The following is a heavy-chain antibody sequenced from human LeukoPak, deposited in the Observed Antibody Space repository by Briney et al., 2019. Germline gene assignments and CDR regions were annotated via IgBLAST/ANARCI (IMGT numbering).Heavy chain of an antibody. CDR3: ARVGSGWYDFDY. J-gene: IGHJ4*02. Sequence: PGGSLRLSCAASGFSFSSYGMHWVRQAPGKGLEWVAVISFDGSNKYYVDSVKGRFTISRDNSKNTLYLQMNSLRAEDTAVYYCARVGSGWYDFDYWGQGTLVTVSS. CDR2: ISFDGSNK. V-gene: IGHV3-30*03. D-gene: IGHD6-19*01. CDR1: GFSFSSYG.